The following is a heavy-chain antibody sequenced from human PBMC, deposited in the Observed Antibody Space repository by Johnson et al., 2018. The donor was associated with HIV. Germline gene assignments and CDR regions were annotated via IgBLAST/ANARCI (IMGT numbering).Heavy chain of an antibody. J-gene: IGHJ3*02. V-gene: IGHV3-30*02. D-gene: IGHD1-26*01. Sequence: QVQLVESGGGVVQPGGSLRLSCAASGFIFSTYGMHWVRQAPGKGLEWVAFIRYDGSNKYYVDSVKGRFTISRDNSKNTLYLQMNSLRAEDTAVYYCARARLGELLWAFDIWGQGTMVTVSS. CDR3: ARARLGELLWAFDI. CDR2: IRYDGSNK. CDR1: GFIFSTYG.